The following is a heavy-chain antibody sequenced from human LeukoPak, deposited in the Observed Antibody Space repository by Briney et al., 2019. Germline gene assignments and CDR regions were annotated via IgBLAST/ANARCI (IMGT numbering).Heavy chain of an antibody. CDR2: ISYDGSNK. Sequence: GGSLRLSCAASGFTFSSYAMHWVRQAPGKGLEWVAVISYDGSNKYYADSVKGRFTISRDNAKNSLYLQMNSLSAEDTAVYYCARAGGYCSGGSCLNWFDPWGQGTLVTVSS. J-gene: IGHJ5*02. CDR1: GFTFSSYA. CDR3: ARAGGYCSGGSCLNWFDP. V-gene: IGHV3-30*04. D-gene: IGHD2-15*01.